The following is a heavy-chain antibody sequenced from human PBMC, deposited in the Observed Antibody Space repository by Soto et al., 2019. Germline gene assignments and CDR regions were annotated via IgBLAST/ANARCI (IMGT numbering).Heavy chain of an antibody. CDR1: GFTFSSYG. Sequence: VVSLRLSCAASGFTFSSYGMHWVRQAPGKGLEWVAVIWYDGSNKYYADSVKGRFTISRDNSKNTLYLQMNSLRAEDTAVYYCARSIAVAGYYYYGMDVLGQGTTVTVSS. CDR3: ARSIAVAGYYYYGMDV. J-gene: IGHJ6*02. CDR2: IWYDGSNK. D-gene: IGHD6-19*01. V-gene: IGHV3-33*01.